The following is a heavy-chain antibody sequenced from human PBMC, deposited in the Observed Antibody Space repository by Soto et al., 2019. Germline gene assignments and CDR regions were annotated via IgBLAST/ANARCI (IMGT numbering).Heavy chain of an antibody. CDR1: GFTFNNAW. V-gene: IGHV3-15*07. D-gene: IGHD3-22*01. J-gene: IGHJ3*02. Sequence: PGGSLRLSCAASGFTFNNAWMNWVRQAPGKGLEWVGRIKSKTDGGTTDYAAPVKGRFTISRDDSKNTLYLQMNSLKTEDTAVYYCTSIVVVWSYAFDIWGQGTMVTVSS. CDR2: IKSKTDGGTT. CDR3: TSIVVVWSYAFDI.